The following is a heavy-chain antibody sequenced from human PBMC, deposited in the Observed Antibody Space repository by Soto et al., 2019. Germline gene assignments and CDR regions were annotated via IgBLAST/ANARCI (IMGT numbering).Heavy chain of an antibody. CDR2: IYNRGST. D-gene: IGHD3-22*01. J-gene: IGHJ4*02. CDR1: GASISTYY. V-gene: IGHV4-59*01. CDR3: ERNEYDKIGHDY. Sequence: KSSETLSLTCSVSGASISTYYWSWIRQPPGKALEWIGYIYNRGSTNQNPSLKSRVSISIDTSKNQFSLRLRSVTAADTAVYYCERNEYDKIGHDYWGQGTLVTVSS.